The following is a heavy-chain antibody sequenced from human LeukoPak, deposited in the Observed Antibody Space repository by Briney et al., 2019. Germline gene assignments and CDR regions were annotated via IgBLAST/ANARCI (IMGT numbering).Heavy chain of an antibody. CDR2: ISAYNGNT. CDR3: ARDSDNWNDDYCYYYGMDV. Sequence: ASVKVSCKASGYTFTSYGISWVRQAPGQGLEWMGWISAYNGNTNYAQKLQGRVTMTTDTSTSTAYMELRSLRSDDTAVYYCARDSDNWNDDYCYYYGMDVWGQGTTVTVS. V-gene: IGHV1-18*01. D-gene: IGHD1-1*01. CDR1: GYTFTSYG. J-gene: IGHJ6*02.